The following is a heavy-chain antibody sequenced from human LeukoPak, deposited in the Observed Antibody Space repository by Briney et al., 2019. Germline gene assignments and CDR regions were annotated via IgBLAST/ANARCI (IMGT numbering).Heavy chain of an antibody. J-gene: IGHJ4*02. V-gene: IGHV5-51*01. CDR1: GYSFTSYW. Sequence: LGESLKISCKASGYSFTSYWIGWVRQMPGKGLEWMGIIDPSDSGTRYTPSFQGQVTISADKSLSTAYLQWNSLKASDTAMYYCARQTAMGRSGDYWGQGTLVTVSS. CDR2: IDPSDSGT. D-gene: IGHD5-18*01. CDR3: ARQTAMGRSGDY.